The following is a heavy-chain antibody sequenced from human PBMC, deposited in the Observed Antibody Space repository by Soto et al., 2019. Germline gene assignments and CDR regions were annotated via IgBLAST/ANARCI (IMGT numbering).Heavy chain of an antibody. CDR2: VSQAGTA. CDR1: GFTFSTYT. V-gene: IGHV3-23*01. J-gene: IGHJ4*02. CDR3: AKDMRPAGVWDFDY. D-gene: IGHD2-8*01. Sequence: VQLLESGGGLAQPGGSLRLSCAASGFTFSTYTMAWVRQAPGRGPEWVAGVSQAGTAHYADSVKGRFTISRDNSRDTEYLQMITLRGEDTAVYYCAKDMRPAGVWDFDYWGQGTLVTVSS.